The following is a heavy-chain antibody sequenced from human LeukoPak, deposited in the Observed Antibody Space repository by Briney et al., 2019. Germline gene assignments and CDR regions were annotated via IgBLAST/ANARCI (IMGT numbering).Heavy chain of an antibody. Sequence: ASVKVSCKASGYTFTNYDINWVRQATGQGLEWMGWMNPNSGNTGYAQKFQGRVTMTRNTSLSTAYMELSSLRSEDTAVYYCARDFSGSYSRNHWGQGTLVTVSS. CDR2: MNPNSGNT. D-gene: IGHD3-10*01. J-gene: IGHJ5*02. V-gene: IGHV1-8*01. CDR3: ARDFSGSYSRNH. CDR1: GYTFTNYD.